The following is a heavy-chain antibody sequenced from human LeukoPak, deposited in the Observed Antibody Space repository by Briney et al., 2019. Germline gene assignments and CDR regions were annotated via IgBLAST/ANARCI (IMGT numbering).Heavy chain of an antibody. J-gene: IGHJ4*02. CDR1: GFTFSSYA. V-gene: IGHV3-23*01. D-gene: IGHD6-13*01. CDR3: AKRTSGSSWYSSDS. Sequence: GGSLRLSCAASGFTFSSYAMSWVRQAPGKGLEWVSAISGSGGSIYYADSVKGRFTISRDNSKNTLYLQMNSLRADDTAVYYCAKRTSGSSWYSSDSWGQGTLVTVSS. CDR2: ISGSGGSI.